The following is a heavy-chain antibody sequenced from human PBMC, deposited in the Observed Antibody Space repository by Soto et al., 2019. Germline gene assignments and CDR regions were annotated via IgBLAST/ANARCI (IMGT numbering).Heavy chain of an antibody. V-gene: IGHV1-69*01. D-gene: IGHD6-19*01. J-gene: IGHJ4*02. CDR3: AREDSSGWIDY. CDR2: IIPIFGTA. Sequence: QVQLVQSGAEVKKPGSSVKVSCKASGGTFSSYAISWVRQAPGQGLEWMGGIIPIFGTANYAQKFQGRVTITADESTSTDYMERSSLRSEDTAVYYCAREDSSGWIDYWGQGTLVTVSS. CDR1: GGTFSSYA.